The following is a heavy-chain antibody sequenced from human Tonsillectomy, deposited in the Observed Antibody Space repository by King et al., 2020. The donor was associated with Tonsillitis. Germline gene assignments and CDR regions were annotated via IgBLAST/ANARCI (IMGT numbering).Heavy chain of an antibody. V-gene: IGHV3-48*01. D-gene: IGHD4-17*01. CDR1: GFTFSSYS. J-gene: IGHJ4*02. CDR2: IRGSGSAM. Sequence: VQLVESGGGLVQPGGSLRLSCAASGFTFSSYSMDWVRQAPGKGLEWGFYIRGSGSAMYYADSVQGRFTISRDNAKNSLYLQMNSLRAEDTAIYYCALGDYGDYWGQGTLVTVSS. CDR3: ALGDYGDY.